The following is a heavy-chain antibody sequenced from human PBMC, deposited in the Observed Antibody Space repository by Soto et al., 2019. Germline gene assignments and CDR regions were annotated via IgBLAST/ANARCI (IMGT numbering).Heavy chain of an antibody. CDR1: GGSISSGGYY. J-gene: IGHJ4*02. CDR3: ARGQPNWNIDY. CDR2: IYYSGST. Sequence: PSETLSLTCTVSGGSISSGGYYWSWIRQHPGKGLEWIGYIYYSGSTYYNPSLKSRVTISVDTSKNQFSLKLSSVTAADTAVYYCARGQPNWNIDYWGQGTLVTVSS. D-gene: IGHD1-1*01. V-gene: IGHV4-31*03.